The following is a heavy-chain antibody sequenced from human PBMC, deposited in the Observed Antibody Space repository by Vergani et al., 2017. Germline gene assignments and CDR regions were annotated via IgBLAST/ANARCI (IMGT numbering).Heavy chain of an antibody. J-gene: IGHJ6*02. CDR3: ARVLGDFGCGMDV. Sequence: QVQLQESGPGLVKPSETLSLTCTVSGGSISSYYWSWIRQPSGKGLEWIGRIYTSGSTNYNPSLKSRVTMSVDTSKKQFTLKLSSVTAADTAVYYCARVLGDFGCGMDVWGQGTTVTVSS. CDR1: GGSISSYY. V-gene: IGHV4-4*07. D-gene: IGHD3-9*01. CDR2: IYTSGST.